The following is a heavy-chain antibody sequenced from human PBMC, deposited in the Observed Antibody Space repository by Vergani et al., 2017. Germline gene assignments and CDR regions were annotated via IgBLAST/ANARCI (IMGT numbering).Heavy chain of an antibody. Sequence: EVQLVESGGGLVQPGRSLRLSCAASGFTFDDYTMHWVRQAPGKGLEWVSLISWDGGSTYYADSVKGRFTISRDNSKNSLYLQMNSLRTEDTALYYCAKGAMVRGVPFDYWGQGTLVTVSS. V-gene: IGHV3-43*01. CDR2: ISWDGGST. CDR1: GFTFDDYT. CDR3: AKGAMVRGVPFDY. J-gene: IGHJ4*02. D-gene: IGHD3-10*01.